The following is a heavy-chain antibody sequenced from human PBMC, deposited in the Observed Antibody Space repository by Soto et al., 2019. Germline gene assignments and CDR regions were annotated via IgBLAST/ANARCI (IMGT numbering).Heavy chain of an antibody. J-gene: IGHJ5*02. CDR1: GGTFSSYA. CDR3: ASQNYDSRMDP. Sequence: QVQLVQSGAEVKKPGSSVKVSCKASGGTFSSYAISWVRQAPGQGLEWMGGIIPIFGTANYAQKFQGRFTITADEPTRPAYMELSSLRSEDSAVYYCASQNYDSRMDPWGQGTLVTVSS. CDR2: IIPIFGTA. D-gene: IGHD3-22*01. V-gene: IGHV1-69*12.